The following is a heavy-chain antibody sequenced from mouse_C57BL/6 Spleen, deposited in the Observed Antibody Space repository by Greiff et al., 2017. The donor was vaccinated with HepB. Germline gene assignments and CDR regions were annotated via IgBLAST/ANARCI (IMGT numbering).Heavy chain of an antibody. Sequence: VQLQQSGAELVRPGASVKLSCTASGFNIKDDYMHWVKQSPEQGLEWIGWIDPENGDTEYASKFQGKATITADTSSNTAYLQLSSLTSEDTAVYYCTTFDYDFRFAYWGQGTLVTVSA. J-gene: IGHJ3*01. CDR2: IDPENGDT. CDR3: TTFDYDFRFAY. CDR1: GFNIKDDY. D-gene: IGHD2-4*01. V-gene: IGHV14-4*01.